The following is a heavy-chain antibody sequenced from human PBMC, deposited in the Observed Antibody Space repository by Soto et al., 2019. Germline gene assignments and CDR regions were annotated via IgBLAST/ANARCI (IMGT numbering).Heavy chain of an antibody. CDR1: GGSFSGYY. V-gene: IGHV4-34*01. D-gene: IGHD3-10*01. CDR2: ITHSGGT. CDR3: ARVLMLRGTIVPEGYSYHMDL. J-gene: IGHJ6*03. Sequence: SSETLSLTCAIYGGSFSGYYWSWIRQSPGKGLVWIGEITHSGGTNYNPSLKSRVTISINTSRNWFSLRLSSLTAADTAVYYCARVLMLRGTIVPEGYSYHMDLWGKGTTVT.